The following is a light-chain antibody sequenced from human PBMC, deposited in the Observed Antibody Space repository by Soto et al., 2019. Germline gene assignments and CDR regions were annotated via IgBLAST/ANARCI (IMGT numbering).Light chain of an antibody. J-gene: IGLJ1*01. Sequence: QAVLTQPAPVSGSPGQSITISCTGTSSDVGGYNYVSWYQQHPGKAPKLMIYDVSNRPSGVSNRFSGSKSGNTASLTISGLQAEYEADYYCSSYTSSSTLPYVFGTGTKLTVL. V-gene: IGLV2-14*01. CDR1: SSDVGGYNY. CDR2: DVS. CDR3: SSYTSSSTLPYV.